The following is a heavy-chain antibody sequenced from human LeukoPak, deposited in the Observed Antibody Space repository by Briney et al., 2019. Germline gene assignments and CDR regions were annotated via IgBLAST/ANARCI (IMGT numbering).Heavy chain of an antibody. V-gene: IGHV3-30*04. Sequence: GGSLRLSCAASGLTFSSYAMHWVRQAPGKGLEWVAVISYDGSNKYYADSVKGRFTISRDDSKNTLYLQMNSLRAEDTAVYYCARDRSLYKGLDYWGQGTLVTVSS. CDR3: ARDRSLYKGLDY. CDR1: GLTFSSYA. CDR2: ISYDGSNK. J-gene: IGHJ4*02. D-gene: IGHD3-16*02.